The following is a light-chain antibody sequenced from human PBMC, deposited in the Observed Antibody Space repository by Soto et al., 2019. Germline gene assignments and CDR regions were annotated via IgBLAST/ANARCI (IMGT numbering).Light chain of an antibody. CDR2: AAS. Sequence: IQMNKYPSSLSASVEDRVIITCRASQSISNHLNWYQQKPGKAPKLLIFAASSLQSGVPSRFSGSRSGPDFTLTISSLQPEDCATYYCQQSYSSPPTFGQGTKVDIK. J-gene: IGKJ1*01. CDR1: QSISNH. V-gene: IGKV1-39*01. CDR3: QQSYSSPPT.